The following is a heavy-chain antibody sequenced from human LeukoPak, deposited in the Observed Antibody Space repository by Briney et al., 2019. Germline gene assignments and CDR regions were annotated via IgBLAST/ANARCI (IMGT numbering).Heavy chain of an antibody. D-gene: IGHD1-26*01. V-gene: IGHV1-69*02. J-gene: IGHJ4*02. Sequence: SVKVSCKASGGTFSSYTISWVRQAPGQGLEWMGRIIPILGIANYAQRFQGRVTITADKSTSTAYMELSSLRSEDTAVYYCASNSGSYWEGFDYWGQGTLVTVSS. CDR1: GGTFSSYT. CDR2: IIPILGIA. CDR3: ASNSGSYWEGFDY.